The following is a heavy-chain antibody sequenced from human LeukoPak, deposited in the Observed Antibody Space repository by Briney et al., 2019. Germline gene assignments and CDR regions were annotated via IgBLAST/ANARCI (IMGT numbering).Heavy chain of an antibody. CDR2: ISGSGGST. V-gene: IGHV3-23*01. CDR1: GFTFSSYG. Sequence: PGGSLRLSCAASGFTFSSYGMHWVRQAPGKGLEWVSAISGSGGSTYYADSVKGRFTISRDNSRNTLYLQMNSLRAEDTAVYYCAKDRYCSGVTCYSGFDYWGQGTLVTVSS. J-gene: IGHJ4*02. D-gene: IGHD2-15*01. CDR3: AKDRYCSGVTCYSGFDY.